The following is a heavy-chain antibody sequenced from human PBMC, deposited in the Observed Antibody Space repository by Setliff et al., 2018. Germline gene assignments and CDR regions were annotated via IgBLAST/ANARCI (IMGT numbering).Heavy chain of an antibody. CDR2: ISGNGITI. V-gene: IGHV3-11*01. Sequence: GGSLRLSCAASGFRFSDYYMSWARQAPGKGLEWISKISGNGITIYYADSVRGRFTVSRDGSANSLFLHMNNLKTEDTAVYYCAREHTSDWKFDYWGPGTLVTVSS. D-gene: IGHD1-1*01. CDR3: AREHTSDWKFDY. J-gene: IGHJ4*02. CDR1: GFRFSDYY.